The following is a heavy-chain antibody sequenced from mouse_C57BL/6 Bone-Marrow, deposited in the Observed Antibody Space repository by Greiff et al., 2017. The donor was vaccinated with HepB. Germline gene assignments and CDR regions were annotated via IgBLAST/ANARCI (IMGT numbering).Heavy chain of an antibody. CDR1: GYTFTDYY. D-gene: IGHD1-1*01. V-gene: IGHV1-26*01. J-gene: IGHJ4*01. CDR3: ARSSPPYAMDY. CDR2: INPNNGGT. Sequence: VQLQQSGPELVKPGASVKISCKASGYTFTDYYMNWVKQSHGKSLEWIGDINPNNGGTSYNQKFKGKATLTVDKSSSTAYMELRSLTSEDSAVYYCARSSPPYAMDYWGQGTSVTVSS.